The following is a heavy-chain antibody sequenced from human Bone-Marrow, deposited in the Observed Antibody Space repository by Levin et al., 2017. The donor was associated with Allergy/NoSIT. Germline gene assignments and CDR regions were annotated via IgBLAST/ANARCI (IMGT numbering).Heavy chain of an antibody. CDR1: GFTFGDYP. Sequence: SCTTSGFTFGDYPLNWFRQAPGKGLEWVAFIRSKAYGGTTEYAASVKGRFSISRDDSKSIAYLQMNSLTTEDTGVYYCTREFDVGRACDFWGQGTLVTVSS. V-gene: IGHV3-49*03. CDR2: IRSKAYGGTT. CDR3: TREFDVGRACDF. J-gene: IGHJ4*02. D-gene: IGHD3-10*02.